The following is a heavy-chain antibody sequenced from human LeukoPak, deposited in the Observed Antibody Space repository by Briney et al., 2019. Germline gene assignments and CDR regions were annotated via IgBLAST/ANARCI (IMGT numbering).Heavy chain of an antibody. D-gene: IGHD6-13*01. Sequence: SVKVSCKASGYTFTSYAMNWVRQAPGQGLEWMGGIIPIFGTANCAQKFQGRVTITADESTSTAYMELSSLRSEDTAVYYCARDLMGAAGIWGQGTLVTVSS. V-gene: IGHV1-69*13. CDR3: ARDLMGAAGI. J-gene: IGHJ4*02. CDR2: IIPIFGTA. CDR1: GYTFTSYA.